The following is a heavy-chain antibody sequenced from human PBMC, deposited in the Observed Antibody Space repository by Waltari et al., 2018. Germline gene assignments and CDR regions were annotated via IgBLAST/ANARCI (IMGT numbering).Heavy chain of an antibody. J-gene: IGHJ4*02. CDR3: AKSITMVRGVFYYFDY. Sequence: EVQLVQSGGGLVQPGGSLRLSCAAAGFTARSNYMSWVRQAPGKGLEWISVIFGGGTTYYADSVKGRFTISTHNYKNTLFLQMNSLRPEDTAVYYCAKSITMVRGVFYYFDYWGQGTLVTVSS. CDR2: IFGGGTT. CDR1: GFTARSNY. D-gene: IGHD3-10*01. V-gene: IGHV3-53*04.